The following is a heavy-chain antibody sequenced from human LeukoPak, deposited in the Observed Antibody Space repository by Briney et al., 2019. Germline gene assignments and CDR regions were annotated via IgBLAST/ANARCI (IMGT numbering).Heavy chain of an antibody. Sequence: SGTLSLTCAVSGGSISSSNWWSWVRQPPGKGLEWIGEIYHSGSTNYNPSLKSRVTISVDKSKNQFSLKLSSVTAADTAVYYCARYGYDSSGLRYYFDYWGQGTLVTVSS. CDR1: GGSISSSNW. D-gene: IGHD3-22*01. CDR3: ARYGYDSSGLRYYFDY. CDR2: IYHSGST. V-gene: IGHV4-4*02. J-gene: IGHJ4*02.